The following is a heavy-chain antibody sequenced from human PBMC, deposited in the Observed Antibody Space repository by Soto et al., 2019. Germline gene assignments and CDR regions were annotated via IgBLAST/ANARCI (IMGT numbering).Heavy chain of an antibody. CDR3: AKDVAQQPPHYYCGLDV. CDR2: ISFDDNNI. J-gene: IGHJ6*02. Sequence: GGSLRLSCAASGFSFSSYAMHWVRQAPGKGLEWVAVISFDDNNIYYADSVRGRFTISRDNSKNTLYLQMNSLRAEDTALYYCAKDVAQQPPHYYCGLDVWGQGTTVTVSS. D-gene: IGHD6-13*01. V-gene: IGHV3-30*18. CDR1: GFSFSSYA.